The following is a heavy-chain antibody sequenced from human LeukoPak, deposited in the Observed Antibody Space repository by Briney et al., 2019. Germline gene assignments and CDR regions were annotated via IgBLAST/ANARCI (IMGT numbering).Heavy chain of an antibody. V-gene: IGHV3-11*06. CDR2: ISSGSSYI. CDR1: GFTFSDYY. Sequence: GGSLRLSCAASGFTFSDYYMSWIRQAPGKGLEWVSYISSGSSYIKYADSMKGRFTISRDNAKNSLYLQMNSLRAEDTAVYYCASTYCSGGTCFPWHFDYWGQGTLVTVSS. J-gene: IGHJ4*02. CDR3: ASTYCSGGTCFPWHFDY. D-gene: IGHD2-15*01.